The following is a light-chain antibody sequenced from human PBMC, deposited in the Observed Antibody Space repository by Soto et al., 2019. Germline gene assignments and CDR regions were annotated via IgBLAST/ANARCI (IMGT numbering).Light chain of an antibody. CDR1: SSDVGGFNS. V-gene: IGLV2-14*03. J-gene: IGLJ1*01. Sequence: QSALTQPASVSGSPGQSITISCTGTSSDVGGFNSVSWYQLRPGTAPKLILYDVVDRPSGVSYRFSGSKSGNTASLTISGLQAADEGDYFCSSYTNTKTNVYGSGTKVTVL. CDR2: DVV. CDR3: SSYTNTKTNV.